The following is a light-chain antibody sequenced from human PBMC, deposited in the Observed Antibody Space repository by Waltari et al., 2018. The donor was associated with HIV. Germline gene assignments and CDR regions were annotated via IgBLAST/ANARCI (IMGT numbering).Light chain of an antibody. Sequence: QSPITQPAPVPGSPGQSITISCTGTRRYVGGSNLPSWYQQHPGKAPKLMIYEVRKRPSGVSNRFSGSKSGNTASLTISGLQAEDEADYYCCAYAGSTTYVIFGGGTKLTVL. CDR2: EVR. CDR3: CAYAGSTTYVI. V-gene: IGLV2-23*02. CDR1: RRYVGGSNL. J-gene: IGLJ2*01.